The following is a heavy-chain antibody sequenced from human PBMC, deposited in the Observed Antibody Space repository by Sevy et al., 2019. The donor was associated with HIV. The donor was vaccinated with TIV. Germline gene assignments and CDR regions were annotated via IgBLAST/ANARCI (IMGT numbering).Heavy chain of an antibody. CDR1: GFTFSNAW. V-gene: IGHV3-7*01. J-gene: IGHJ4*02. CDR3: ARLFYGSADY. D-gene: IGHD3-10*01. CDR2: INLDGSET. Sequence: GGSLRLSCAASGFTFSNAWMNWVRQAPGKGLEWVATINLDGSETFYVDSVKGRFTISRHNPRKSVYLQMTSLSAEDTAVYYCARLFYGSADYWGQGTLVTVSS.